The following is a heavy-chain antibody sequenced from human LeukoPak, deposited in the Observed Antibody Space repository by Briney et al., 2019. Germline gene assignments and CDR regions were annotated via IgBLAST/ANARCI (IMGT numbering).Heavy chain of an antibody. V-gene: IGHV4-4*07. J-gene: IGHJ2*01. CDR2: IYTSGST. CDR1: GGSISSYY. Sequence: SETLSLTCTVSGGSISSYYWGWIRQPAGKGLEWIGRIYTSGSTNYNPSLNSRITMSVDTSKNQFSLKLSSVTAADTAVYYCARYCNSIDCHHWHFDLWGRGTLVTVSS. D-gene: IGHD2/OR15-2a*01. CDR3: ARYCNSIDCHHWHFDL.